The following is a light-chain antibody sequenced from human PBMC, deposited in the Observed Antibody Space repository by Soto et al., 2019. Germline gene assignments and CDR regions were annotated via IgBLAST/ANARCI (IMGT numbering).Light chain of an antibody. CDR3: QQYNSYVT. V-gene: IGKV1-5*01. J-gene: IGKJ1*01. Sequence: DIQMTQSPTTLSASVGDRVTITCRASQSINTWLAWYQQKSGKAPKLLNYDASSLESGVPPRFSGSGSGTEFTLTISSLQPDDFGTYYCQQYNSYVTFAQGTKVDIK. CDR1: QSINTW. CDR2: DAS.